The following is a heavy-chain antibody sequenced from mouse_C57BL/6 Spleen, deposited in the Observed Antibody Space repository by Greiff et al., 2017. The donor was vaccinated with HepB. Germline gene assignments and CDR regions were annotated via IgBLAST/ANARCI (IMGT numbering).Heavy chain of an antibody. CDR3: ARVDDYDVGFAY. Sequence: EVKLMESEGGLVQPGSSMKLSCTASGFTFSDYYMAWVRQVPEKGLEWVANINYDGSSTYYLDSLKSRFIISRDNAKNILYLQMSSLKSEDTATYYCARVDDYDVGFAYWGQGTLVTVSA. CDR2: INYDGSST. J-gene: IGHJ3*01. CDR1: GFTFSDYY. D-gene: IGHD2-4*01. V-gene: IGHV5-16*01.